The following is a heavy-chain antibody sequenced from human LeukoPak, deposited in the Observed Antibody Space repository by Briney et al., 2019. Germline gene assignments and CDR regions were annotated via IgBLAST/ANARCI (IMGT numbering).Heavy chain of an antibody. CDR1: VGSINDYY. V-gene: IGHV4-59*01. Sequence: SETLSLTCTVSVGSINDYYGTWMRQAPGKGRVGLGYNSNSGTAEFSPSLKGRVTMSVDTSKNEFSLKVTSVTAADTAMYYCARVVRGAVTSNCFDPWGQGTLVTVSS. J-gene: IGHJ5*02. CDR3: ARVVRGAVTSNCFDP. D-gene: IGHD4-17*01. CDR2: NSNSGTA.